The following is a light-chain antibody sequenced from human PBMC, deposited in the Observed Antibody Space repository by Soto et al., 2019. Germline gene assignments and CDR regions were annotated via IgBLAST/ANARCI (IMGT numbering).Light chain of an antibody. J-gene: IGKJ1*01. CDR3: QQYNNWWT. Sequence: EIVMTHSPTTLSVSPGSRSNLSCRASQSVSSNSAWYQQTPGQAPRLLIYGASTRATGIPASFSGSASGTDFPLTISRLPSEDSAVYYCQQYNNWWTFGQGTKVDIK. V-gene: IGKV3-15*01. CDR1: QSVSSN. CDR2: GAS.